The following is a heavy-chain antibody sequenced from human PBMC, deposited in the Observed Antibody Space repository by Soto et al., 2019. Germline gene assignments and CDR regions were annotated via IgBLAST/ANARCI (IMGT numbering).Heavy chain of an antibody. Sequence: GGSLRLSCAASGFTFSSYSMNWVRQAPGKGLGWVSYISSSSSTIYYADSVKGRFTISRDNAKNSLYLQMNSLRAEDTAVYYCAGVGRPRAFDIWGQGTMVTVSS. V-gene: IGHV3-48*01. J-gene: IGHJ3*02. CDR3: AGVGRPRAFDI. CDR1: GFTFSSYS. CDR2: ISSSSSTI. D-gene: IGHD2-15*01.